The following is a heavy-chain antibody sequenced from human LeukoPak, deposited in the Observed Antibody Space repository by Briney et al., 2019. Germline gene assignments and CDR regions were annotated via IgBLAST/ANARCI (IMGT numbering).Heavy chain of an antibody. CDR3: AKDISWGGYSYGYFDY. CDR1: GFTFDDYT. D-gene: IGHD5-18*01. J-gene: IGHJ4*02. V-gene: IGHV3-43*01. Sequence: GGSLRLSCAASGFTFDDYTMHWVCQAPGKGLEWVSLISWDGGSTYYADSVKGRFTISRDNSKNSLYLQMNSLRTEDTALYYCAKDISWGGYSYGYFDYWGQGTLVTVSS. CDR2: ISWDGGST.